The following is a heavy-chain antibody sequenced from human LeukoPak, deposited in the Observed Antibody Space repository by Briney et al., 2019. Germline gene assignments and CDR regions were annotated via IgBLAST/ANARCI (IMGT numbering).Heavy chain of an antibody. J-gene: IGHJ5*02. CDR3: ARSGYSYGPQVGWFDP. V-gene: IGHV3-21*01. D-gene: IGHD5-18*01. Sequence: GGSLRLSCAASGFTFSSYSMNWVRQAPGKGLEWVSSISSSSSYIHYADSVKGRFTISRDNAKNSLYLQMNSLRAEDTAVYYCARSGYSYGPQVGWFDPWGQGTLVTVSS. CDR2: ISSSSSYI. CDR1: GFTFSSYS.